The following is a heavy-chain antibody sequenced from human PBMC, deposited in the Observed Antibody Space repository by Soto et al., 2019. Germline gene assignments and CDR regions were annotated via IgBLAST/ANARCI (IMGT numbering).Heavy chain of an antibody. CDR1: GGTFSSYA. Sequence: GASVKVSCKASGGTFSSYAISWVRQAPGQGLEWMGGIIPIFGTANYAQKFQGRVTITADESTSTAYMELSSLRSEDTAVYYCARDLPGPGRGWLMGWFDPWGQGTLVTVSS. D-gene: IGHD5-12*01. J-gene: IGHJ5*02. CDR2: IIPIFGTA. V-gene: IGHV1-69*13. CDR3: ARDLPGPGRGWLMGWFDP.